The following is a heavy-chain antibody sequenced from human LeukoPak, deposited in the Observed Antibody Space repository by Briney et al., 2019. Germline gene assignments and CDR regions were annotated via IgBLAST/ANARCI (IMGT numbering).Heavy chain of an antibody. V-gene: IGHV4-39*01. CDR3: ARRGSGGSEFDY. CDR2: IYYSGST. J-gene: IGHJ4*02. Sequence: PSETLSLTCTVSGGSISSSSYYWGWIRQPPGKGLEWIGSIYYSGSTYYNPSLKSRVTISVDTSKNPFSPKLSSVTAADTAVYYCARRGSGGSEFDYWGQGTLVTVSS. CDR1: GGSISSSSYY. D-gene: IGHD6-25*01.